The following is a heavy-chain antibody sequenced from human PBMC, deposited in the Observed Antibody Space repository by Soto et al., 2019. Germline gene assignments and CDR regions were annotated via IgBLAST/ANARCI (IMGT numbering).Heavy chain of an antibody. J-gene: IGHJ4*02. CDR2: IIPMFDTT. V-gene: IGHV1-69*06. CDR3: AREVVTETTLGYFDF. Sequence: QVHLVQSGPEVREPGSSVKVSCKASGGSFSSDAITWVRQAPGQRLEWIGEIIPMFDTTNYAPEFQGRVTITADTATTTVYMEVNRLTPDDTAVYYCAREVVTETTLGYFDFWGQGALVTVSS. CDR1: GGSFSSDA. D-gene: IGHD2-21*02.